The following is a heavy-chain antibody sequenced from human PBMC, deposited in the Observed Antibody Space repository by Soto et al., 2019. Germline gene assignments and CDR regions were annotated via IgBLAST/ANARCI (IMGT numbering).Heavy chain of an antibody. CDR2: IRSKAYGGTT. D-gene: IGHD5-12*01. CDR1: GFTFGDYA. CDR3: TRPRGMATIRDAFDI. Sequence: QLGGPLRLSCTASGFTFGDYAMSWFRQAPGKGLEWVGFIRSKAYGGTTEYAASVKGRFTISRDDSKSIAYLQMNSLKTEDTAVYYCTRPRGMATIRDAFDIWGQATMVTVSS. V-gene: IGHV3-49*03. J-gene: IGHJ3*02.